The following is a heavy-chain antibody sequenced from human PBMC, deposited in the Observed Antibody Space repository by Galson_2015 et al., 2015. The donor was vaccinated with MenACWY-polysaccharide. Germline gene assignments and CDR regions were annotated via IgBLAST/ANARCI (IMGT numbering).Heavy chain of an antibody. CDR2: INPNRGAA. Sequence: SCKASGYTFVDYWLHWVRQAPGQGFEWMGWINPNRGAAGYGHKFQGRVTMTRDTSISTAYMELNSLTSDDTAVYHCARGILDSRCRALDYWGQGALVTVSS. CDR1: GYTFVDYW. D-gene: IGHD3-3*01. J-gene: IGHJ4*02. V-gene: IGHV1-2*02. CDR3: ARGILDSRCRALDY.